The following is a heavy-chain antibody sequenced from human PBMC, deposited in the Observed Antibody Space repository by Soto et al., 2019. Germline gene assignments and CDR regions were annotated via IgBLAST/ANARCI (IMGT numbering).Heavy chain of an antibody. J-gene: IGHJ6*02. CDR2: IYWDDDK. CDR3: AHLSRGVRGFYYYYYGMDV. Sequence: QITLKESGPTLVKPTQTLTLTCTFSGFSLSTSGVGVAWIRQPPGKALEWLALIYWDDDKRYSPSLKSRLTITKDPSKNQVVLIMMNMDPVDTATYYCAHLSRGVRGFYYYYYGMDVWGQGTTVTVSS. D-gene: IGHD3-10*01. V-gene: IGHV2-5*02. CDR1: GFSLSTSGVG.